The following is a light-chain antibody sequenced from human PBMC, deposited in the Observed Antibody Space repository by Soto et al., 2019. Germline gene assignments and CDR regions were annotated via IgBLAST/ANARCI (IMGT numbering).Light chain of an antibody. CDR2: TSS. J-gene: IGKJ4*01. V-gene: IGKV1-27*01. Sequence: DVQMTQSPSSLSASVGDRVTITCRASQGISNYLAWYQQKPGTVPKLLLYTSSTLQSGVPSPFSGSGSGTDFTLTISSLQPEDAATYYCQKHDNAPLTFGGETTVDIK. CDR1: QGISNY. CDR3: QKHDNAPLT.